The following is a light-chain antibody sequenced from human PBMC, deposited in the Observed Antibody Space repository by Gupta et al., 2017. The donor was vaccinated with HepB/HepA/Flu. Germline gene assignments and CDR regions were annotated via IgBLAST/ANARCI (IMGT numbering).Light chain of an antibody. CDR3: QEDNTYSGT. Sequence: DSQLTQSPSTLSASVGDRVTISCRASQSIDSWLAWYQQKPGKAPNLLIYKASSLQSGVPSRFSGSQSGTEFTLAISSLQPDDFATYFCQEDNTYSGTSGQRTKVEIK. CDR2: KAS. V-gene: IGKV1-5*03. J-gene: IGKJ1*01. CDR1: QSIDSW.